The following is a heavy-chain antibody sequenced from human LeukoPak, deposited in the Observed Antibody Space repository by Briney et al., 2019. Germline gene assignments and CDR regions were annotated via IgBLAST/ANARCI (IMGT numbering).Heavy chain of an antibody. Sequence: SETLSLTCTVSGGSISSSSYYWGWIRQPPGKGLEWIGSIYYSGSTYYNPSLKSRVTISVDTSKNQLSLKLSSVTAADTAVYYCARYTYYDILTGRDYWGQGTLVTVSS. CDR3: ARYTYYDILTGRDY. CDR2: IYYSGST. J-gene: IGHJ4*02. D-gene: IGHD3-9*01. CDR1: GGSISSSSYY. V-gene: IGHV4-39*01.